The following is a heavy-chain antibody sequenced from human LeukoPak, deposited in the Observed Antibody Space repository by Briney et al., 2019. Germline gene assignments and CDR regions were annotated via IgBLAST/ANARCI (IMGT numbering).Heavy chain of an antibody. J-gene: IGHJ5*02. CDR1: GVTFSSDW. D-gene: IGHD4-17*01. CDR2: IKENVGEK. V-gene: IGHV3-7*04. Sequence: GCPRLSSAPSGVTFSSDWMSSGRHTPREGLEWVANIKENVGEKYYVDSVKGRFTISRDNAKNSLYLHMNSLRAEATAVFSCARVHDYGDLRVWFDPWGQGTLVNVSS. CDR3: ARVHDYGDLRVWFDP.